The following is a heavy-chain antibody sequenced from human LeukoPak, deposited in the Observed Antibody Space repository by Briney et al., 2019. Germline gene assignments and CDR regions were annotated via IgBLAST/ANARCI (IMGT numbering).Heavy chain of an antibody. D-gene: IGHD1-1*01. CDR3: ASFDRYT. V-gene: IGHV3-48*01. CDR2: IGTTGSTR. J-gene: IGHJ5*02. Sequence: GGPLRLSCAASGFTFSTYSMNWVRQAPGEGLEWVSYIGTTGSTRYYADSVKGRFTISRDNAKNSLYLQMNSLRAEDTAVYYCASFDRYTWGQGTLVTVSS. CDR1: GFTFSTYS.